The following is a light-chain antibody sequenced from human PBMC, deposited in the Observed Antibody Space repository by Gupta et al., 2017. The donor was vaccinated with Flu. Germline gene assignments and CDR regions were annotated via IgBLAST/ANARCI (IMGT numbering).Light chain of an antibody. CDR1: RSDVGSNF. CDR3: VTWESRGRFV. V-gene: IGLV1-51*01. Sequence: GARSDVGSNFVSWYQHLPGTAPKLLIYDSNNRPSGIPDRFSASKSDTSATLVIAGLQTGDESIYYCVTWESRGRFVFGTGTNVTVL. CDR2: DSN. J-gene: IGLJ1*01.